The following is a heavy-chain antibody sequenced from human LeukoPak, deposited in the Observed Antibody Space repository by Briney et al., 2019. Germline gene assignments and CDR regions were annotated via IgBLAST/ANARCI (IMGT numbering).Heavy chain of an antibody. Sequence: PSETLSLTCTVSGGSISSYYWSWIRQPPGKGLEWIGYIYYSGTTTYNPSLKSRVTMSVDTSKSQFSLNLNSVTAADTAVYYCARDRYAYGHAFDIWGQGTLVTVSS. D-gene: IGHD5-18*01. CDR3: ARDRYAYGHAFDI. CDR2: IYYSGTT. CDR1: GGSISSYY. J-gene: IGHJ3*02. V-gene: IGHV4-59*12.